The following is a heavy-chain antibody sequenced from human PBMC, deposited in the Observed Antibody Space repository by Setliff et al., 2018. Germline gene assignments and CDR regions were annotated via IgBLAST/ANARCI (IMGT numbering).Heavy chain of an antibody. Sequence: PSETLSLTCTVSGGSISSYYWSWIRQPPGKGLEWIGYIYYSGSTKYNPSLKSRVTISVDTSKNQFSLKLSSVTAADTAVYYCARDYRAFYGMDVWGQGTTVTVSS. J-gene: IGHJ6*02. V-gene: IGHV4-59*01. CDR3: ARDYRAFYGMDV. D-gene: IGHD1-26*01. CDR2: IYYSGST. CDR1: GGSISSYY.